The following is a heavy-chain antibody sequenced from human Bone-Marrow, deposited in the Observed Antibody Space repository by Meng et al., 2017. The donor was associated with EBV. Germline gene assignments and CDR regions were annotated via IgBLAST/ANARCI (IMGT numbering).Heavy chain of an antibody. J-gene: IGHJ4*02. V-gene: IGHV1-24*01. CDR3: ATVTAAAGYFDY. Sequence: QAQLAQAGAEVKKPGASVKVSCKVSGYTLTELSMHWVRQAPGKGLEWMGGFDPEDGETIYAQKFQGRVTMTEDTSTDTAYMELSSLRSEDTAVYYCATVTAAAGYFDYWGQGTLVTVFS. D-gene: IGHD6-13*01. CDR2: FDPEDGET. CDR1: GYTLTELS.